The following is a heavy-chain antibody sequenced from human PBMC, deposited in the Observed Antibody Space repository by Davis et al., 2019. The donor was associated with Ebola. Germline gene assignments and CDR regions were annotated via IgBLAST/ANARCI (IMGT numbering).Heavy chain of an antibody. J-gene: IGHJ6*04. V-gene: IGHV4-39*07. CDR2: IYYSGST. CDR1: GGSISSSSYY. CDR3: ARVGIAVAGPLYYYYGMDV. D-gene: IGHD6-19*01. Sequence: MPSETLSLTCTVSGGSISSSSYYWGWIRQPPGKGLEWIGSIYYSGSTYYNPSLKSRVTISVDKSKNQFSLKLSSVTAADTAVYYCARVGIAVAGPLYYYYGMDVWGKGTTVTVSS.